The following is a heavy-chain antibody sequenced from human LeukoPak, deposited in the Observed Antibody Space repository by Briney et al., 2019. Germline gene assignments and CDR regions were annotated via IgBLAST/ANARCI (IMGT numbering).Heavy chain of an antibody. V-gene: IGHV4-59*08. Sequence: GSLRLSCAASGFTFSSYAMSWVRQAPGKGLEWIAYIYYSGSTSYNPSLKSRVTISVDTSKNQFSLKLSSVTAADTAVYYCARPYSSGWYGAFDIWGQGTKVTVSS. CDR1: GFTFSSYA. CDR3: ARPYSSGWYGAFDI. D-gene: IGHD6-19*01. J-gene: IGHJ3*02. CDR2: IYYSGST.